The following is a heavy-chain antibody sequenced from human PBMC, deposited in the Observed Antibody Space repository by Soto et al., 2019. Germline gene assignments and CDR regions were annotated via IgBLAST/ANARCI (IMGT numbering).Heavy chain of an antibody. Sequence: SETLSLACTVSGYSITSNSYFWAWIRQPPGKGLEWIGSIYYSGTTYYNPSLKSRVTISVDRSKNQFSLKLSSVTAADTAVYYCARRYGSAFDIWGQGTMVTVSS. J-gene: IGHJ3*02. V-gene: IGHV4-39*07. D-gene: IGHD3-10*01. CDR2: IYYSGTT. CDR3: ARRYGSAFDI. CDR1: GYSITSNSYF.